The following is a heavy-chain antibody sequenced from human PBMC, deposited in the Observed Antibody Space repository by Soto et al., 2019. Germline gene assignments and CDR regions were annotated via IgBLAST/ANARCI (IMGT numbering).Heavy chain of an antibody. J-gene: IGHJ4*02. V-gene: IGHV1-8*01. CDR3: ARRAETNGWNGFGADKYYFDF. Sequence: AASVKVSCKASGYTFTSYDIYWVRQATGQGLEWMGWMNPNTGNSGYAQKFQGRVTMTSDTSISTAHMELSSLRSEDTAVYYCARRAETNGWNGFGADKYYFDFWGQGTLVTVS. CDR1: GYTFTSYD. CDR2: MNPNTGNS. D-gene: IGHD1-1*01.